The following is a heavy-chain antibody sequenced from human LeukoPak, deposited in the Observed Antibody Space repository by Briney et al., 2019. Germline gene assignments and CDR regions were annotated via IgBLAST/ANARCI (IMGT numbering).Heavy chain of an antibody. Sequence: SVKVSCKASGGTFSSYAISWVRQAPGQGLEWMGGIIPIFGTANYAQKFQGRVTITADESTRTAYVELSSLRSEDTAVYYCARGGYMIVDAAFDYWGQGTLVTVSS. J-gene: IGHJ4*02. CDR2: IIPIFGTA. CDR1: GGTFSSYA. V-gene: IGHV1-69*01. D-gene: IGHD3-22*01. CDR3: ARGGYMIVDAAFDY.